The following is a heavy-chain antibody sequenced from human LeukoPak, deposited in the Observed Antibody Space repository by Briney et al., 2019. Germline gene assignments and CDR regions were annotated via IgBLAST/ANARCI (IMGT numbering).Heavy chain of an antibody. CDR1: GYSISSGYY. CDR3: AREAGDY. J-gene: IGHJ4*02. CDR2: IYHSGGT. Sequence: SETLSLTCTVSGYSISSGYYWGWIRQPPGKGLEWIGSIYHSGGTYYNPSLKSRVTISVDTSKNQFSLKLSSVTAADTAVYYCAREAGDYWGQGTLVTVSS. V-gene: IGHV4-38-2*02.